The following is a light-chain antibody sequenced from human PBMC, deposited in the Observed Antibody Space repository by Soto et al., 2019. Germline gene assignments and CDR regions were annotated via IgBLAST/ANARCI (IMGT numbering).Light chain of an antibody. CDR1: SSDVGGYNY. CDR3: SSYGGSNTVV. J-gene: IGLJ2*01. Sequence: QSVLTQPPSASGSPGQSGTISFTGSSSDVGGYNYFSWYHQHPGKAPKLMIYEVSKRPSGVPDRLSCSKSGNTASLTVSGLQAEDETDYYCSSYGGSNTVVFGGGTKLTVL. CDR2: EVS. V-gene: IGLV2-8*01.